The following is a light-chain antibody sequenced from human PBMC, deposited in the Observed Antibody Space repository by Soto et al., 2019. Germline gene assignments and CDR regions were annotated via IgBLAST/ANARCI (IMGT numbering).Light chain of an antibody. J-gene: IGKJ5*01. CDR2: VAS. CDR3: QQYLNDTIT. Sequence: DIQMTQSPSSLSASVGDRVTITCGASQDISNYLDWYQKKPGKGPSLLVYVASTLQPGVPSRFSGSGYGTDLIITIGNIKNEDIGTYYCQQYLNDTITFGRGTRLEIK. CDR1: QDISNY. V-gene: IGKV1-27*01.